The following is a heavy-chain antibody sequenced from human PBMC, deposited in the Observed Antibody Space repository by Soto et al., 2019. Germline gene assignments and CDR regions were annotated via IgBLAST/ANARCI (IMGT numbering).Heavy chain of an antibody. CDR2: ISYSGTT. CDR1: SVSVTSGGYY. Sequence: QVQLQESGPGLVEPSQTLSLTCTVSSVSVTSGGYYWTWIRQHPGKGLEWIGSISYSGTTYYNPSLKSRVTISVDTSDNQFSLKLKSVTAADTAVYYCARARGTYSLIDFWGQGTLVTVSS. V-gene: IGHV4-31*03. D-gene: IGHD1-26*01. CDR3: ARARGTYSLIDF. J-gene: IGHJ4*02.